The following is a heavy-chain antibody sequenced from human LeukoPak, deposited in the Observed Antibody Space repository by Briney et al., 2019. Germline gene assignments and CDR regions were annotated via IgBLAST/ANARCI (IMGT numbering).Heavy chain of an antibody. J-gene: IGHJ4*02. CDR1: GGTFSTYA. D-gene: IGHD2-21*02. V-gene: IGHV1-69*13. Sequence: APVKVSCKASGGTFSTYAISWVRQAPGQGLEWMGGIIPILATANYAQKFQGRVTITADESTSTAYMELSSLRSEDTAVYYCATSPTSDSPGYWGQGTLVTVSS. CDR2: IIPILATA. CDR3: ATSPTSDSPGY.